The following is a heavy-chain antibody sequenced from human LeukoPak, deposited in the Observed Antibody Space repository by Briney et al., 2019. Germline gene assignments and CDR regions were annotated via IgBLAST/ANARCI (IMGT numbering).Heavy chain of an antibody. CDR1: GGSISSYY. V-gene: IGHV4-59*01. D-gene: IGHD4-17*01. J-gene: IGHJ3*02. CDR2: IYYGGST. CDR3: ARDERYGDYVGPHAFDI. Sequence: SETLSLTCTVSGGSISSYYWSWIRQPPGKGLEWIGYIYYGGSTNYNPSLKGRVTISVDTSKNQFSLKLSSVTAADTAVYYCARDERYGDYVGPHAFDIWGQGTMVTVSS.